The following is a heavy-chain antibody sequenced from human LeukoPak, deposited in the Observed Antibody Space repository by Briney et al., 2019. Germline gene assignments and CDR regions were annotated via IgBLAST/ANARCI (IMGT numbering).Heavy chain of an antibody. CDR2: ISSIGST. D-gene: IGHD4-17*01. J-gene: IGHJ3*02. CDR1: GRSISSQY. Sequence: SSESLSLTCTVAGRSISSQYWRWVRQPPGKGLEWVGYISSIGSTNYNPSLKSRVTISVDTSTNQFSLKLTSVTAADTAVYFCARDPTTVTKGLDIWGQGTMVTVSS. V-gene: IGHV4-59*11. CDR3: ARDPTTVTKGLDI.